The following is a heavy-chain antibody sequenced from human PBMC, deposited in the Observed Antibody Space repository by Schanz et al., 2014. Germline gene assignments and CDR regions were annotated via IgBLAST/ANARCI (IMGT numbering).Heavy chain of an antibody. D-gene: IGHD5-18*01. CDR2: IKTKTDGGTT. J-gene: IGHJ6*02. CDR3: TTGGRRGYSHYFYGMDV. V-gene: IGHV3-15*01. CDR1: GFTSSNAW. Sequence: EVQLVESGGGLVRPGDSLRLSCVASGFTSSNAWMSWVRQAPGKGLEWVGRIKTKTDGGTTDYAAPVKGRFTISRDDSTNTLYLQMNSLKTEDTAVYYCTTGGRRGYSHYFYGMDVWGQGTTVTVSS.